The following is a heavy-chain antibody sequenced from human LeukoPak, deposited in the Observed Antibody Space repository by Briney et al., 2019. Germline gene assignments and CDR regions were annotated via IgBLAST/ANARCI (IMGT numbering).Heavy chain of an antibody. Sequence: GGSLRLSCAASGNYWMHWVRQVPGKGLVWVSHINSDGSWTSYADSVKGRFTISKDNAKNTVHLQMNSLRAEDTAVYYCVSFYETYWGRGTLVTVSS. CDR1: GNYW. CDR2: INSDGSWT. D-gene: IGHD2/OR15-2a*01. V-gene: IGHV3-74*01. J-gene: IGHJ4*02. CDR3: VSFYETY.